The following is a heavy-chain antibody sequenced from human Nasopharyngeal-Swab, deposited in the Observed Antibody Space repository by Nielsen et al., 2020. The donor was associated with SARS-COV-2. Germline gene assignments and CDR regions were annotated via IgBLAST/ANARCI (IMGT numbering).Heavy chain of an antibody. D-gene: IGHD5-12*01. CDR2: INPSGGST. Sequence: ASVKVSCKASGYTFTGYYMHWVRQAPGQGLEWMGIINPSGGSTSYAQKFQGRVTMTRGTSTSTVYMELSSLRSEDTAVYYCARGAGGYQTYNWFDPWGQGTLVTVSS. CDR1: GYTFTGYY. J-gene: IGHJ5*02. V-gene: IGHV1-46*01. CDR3: ARGAGGYQTYNWFDP.